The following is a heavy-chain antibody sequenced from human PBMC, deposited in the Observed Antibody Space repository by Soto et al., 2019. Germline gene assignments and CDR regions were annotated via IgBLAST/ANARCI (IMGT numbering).Heavy chain of an antibody. CDR2: ISGSGGST. CDR3: AKDRVAYWYYYGMDV. V-gene: IGHV3-23*01. Sequence: PGGSLRLSCAASGFTFSSYAMSWVRQAPGKGLEWVSAISGSGGSTYYADSVKGRFTISRDNSKNTLYLQMNSLRAEDTAVYYCAKDRVAYWYYYGMDVWGQGTTVTVSS. J-gene: IGHJ6*02. D-gene: IGHD2-8*02. CDR1: GFTFSSYA.